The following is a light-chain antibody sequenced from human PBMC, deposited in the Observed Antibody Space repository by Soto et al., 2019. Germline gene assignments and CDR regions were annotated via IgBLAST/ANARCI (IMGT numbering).Light chain of an antibody. V-gene: IGKV3-20*01. CDR1: QSGSSSY. Sequence: EIVLTQSPGTLSLSPGKRATLSCRASQSGSSSYLAWYQQKPGQAPRLLIYGASSRATGIPDRFSGSGSGTDFTLTISRLEPEDFAVYYCQQYGSSPYTFGQGTKLEIK. CDR2: GAS. J-gene: IGKJ2*01. CDR3: QQYGSSPYT.